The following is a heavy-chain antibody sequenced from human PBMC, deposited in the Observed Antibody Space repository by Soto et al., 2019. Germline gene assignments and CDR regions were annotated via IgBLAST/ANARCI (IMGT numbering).Heavy chain of an antibody. Sequence: ASVKVSCKASGGTFSSYAISWVRQAPGQGLEWMGRIIPIFGTANYAQKFQGRVTITADESTSTAYMELSSLRSEDTAVYYCARDLPRYDSSGYYYLFDYWGQGTLVTVSS. CDR3: ARDLPRYDSSGYYYLFDY. D-gene: IGHD3-22*01. V-gene: IGHV1-69*13. J-gene: IGHJ4*02. CDR1: GGTFSSYA. CDR2: IIPIFGTA.